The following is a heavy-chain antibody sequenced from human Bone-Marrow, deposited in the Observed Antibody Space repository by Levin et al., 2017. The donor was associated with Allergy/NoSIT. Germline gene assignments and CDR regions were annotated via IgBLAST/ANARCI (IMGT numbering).Heavy chain of an antibody. Sequence: RSSETLSLTCAVSGGSISSSNWWSWVRQPPGKGLEWIGEIYHSGSTNYNPSLKSRVTISVDKSKNQFSLKLSSVTAADTAVYYCARDPIAVAGTGGAFDIWGQGTMVTVSS. CDR3: ARDPIAVAGTGGAFDI. J-gene: IGHJ3*02. CDR2: IYHSGST. D-gene: IGHD6-19*01. CDR1: GGSISSSNW. V-gene: IGHV4-4*02.